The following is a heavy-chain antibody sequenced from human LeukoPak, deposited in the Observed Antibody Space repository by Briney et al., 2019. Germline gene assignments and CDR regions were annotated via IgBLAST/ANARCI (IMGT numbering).Heavy chain of an antibody. CDR3: AKDRRTLDAFDT. CDR2: ISGSGGST. Sequence: GGSLRLSCAASGFTFSISAMSWVRQAPGKGLEWVSAISGSGGSTYYADSVKGRFIISRDNSKNTLYLQMNSLRAEDTAVYYCAKDRRTLDAFDTWGQGTMVTVSS. CDR1: GFTFSISA. J-gene: IGHJ3*02. V-gene: IGHV3-23*01.